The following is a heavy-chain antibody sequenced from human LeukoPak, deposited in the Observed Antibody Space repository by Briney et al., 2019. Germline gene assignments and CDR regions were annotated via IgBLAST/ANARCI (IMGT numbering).Heavy chain of an antibody. CDR1: GYTFTSYD. CDR2: MNPNSGNT. J-gene: IGHJ4*02. Sequence: ASVKVSCKASGYTFTSYDINWVRQAAGQGLEWMGWMNPNSGNTGYAQKFQGRVTMTRNTSISTAYMELSSLRSEDTAVYYCARGGRSMELVVVNYDYWGQGTLVTVSS. V-gene: IGHV1-8*01. D-gene: IGHD3-22*01. CDR3: ARGGRSMELVVVNYDY.